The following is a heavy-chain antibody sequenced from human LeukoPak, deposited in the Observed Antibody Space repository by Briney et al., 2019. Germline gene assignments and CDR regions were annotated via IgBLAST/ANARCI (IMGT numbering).Heavy chain of an antibody. CDR3: VRDKGDVTRRSSERFDY. V-gene: IGHV4-61*01. Sequence: PSETLSLTCTVSGGSISSSSYYWSWLRQPPGRGLEWIGYIFYTGTTNYNPSLKSRVAISVDTSKNQFSLNLSSVTAADTAVYFCVRDKGDVTRRSSERFDYWGQGTLVTVSS. D-gene: IGHD4-17*01. CDR2: IFYTGTT. CDR1: GGSISSSSYY. J-gene: IGHJ4*02.